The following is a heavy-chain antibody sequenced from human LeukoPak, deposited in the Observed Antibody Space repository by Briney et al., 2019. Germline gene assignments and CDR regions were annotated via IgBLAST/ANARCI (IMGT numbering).Heavy chain of an antibody. CDR3: ASSRVVIPQYYYYYGMDV. D-gene: IGHD3-22*01. Sequence: GASVKVSCKASGYTFTSYDINWVRQATGQGLEWMGWMNPNSGNTGYAQKFQGRVTMTTDTSTSTAYMEPRSLRSDDTAVYYCASSRVVIPQYYYYYGMDVWGQGTTVTVSS. V-gene: IGHV1-8*01. J-gene: IGHJ6*02. CDR1: GYTFTSYD. CDR2: MNPNSGNT.